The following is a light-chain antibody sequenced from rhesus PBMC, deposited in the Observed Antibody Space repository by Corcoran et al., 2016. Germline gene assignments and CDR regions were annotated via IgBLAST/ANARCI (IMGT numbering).Light chain of an antibody. CDR2: GGS. V-gene: IGKV2-72*01. Sequence: DIVMTQTPLSLPITPGEPASISCRSSQSLLHSNGNTYLHWYLQKPGQSPQLLIYGGSNRASGVPDRFSGSGSGTDFTLKSSKVGAEDVGVYYCVQAIAFPYSFGQGTKVEIK. CDR1: QSLLHSNGNTY. CDR3: VQAIAFPYS. J-gene: IGKJ2*01.